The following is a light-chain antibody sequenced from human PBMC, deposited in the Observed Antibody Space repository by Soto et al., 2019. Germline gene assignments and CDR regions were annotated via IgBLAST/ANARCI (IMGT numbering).Light chain of an antibody. CDR3: SSYTSSSTPLYV. V-gene: IGLV2-14*01. Sequence: QSALTQPASVSGSPGQSITISCTGTSGDVGGYNYVSWYQQHPGKAPKLMIYDVSNRPSGVSNRFSGSKSGNTASLTISGLQAEDEADYYCSSYTSSSTPLYVFGTGTKVTVL. CDR2: DVS. CDR1: SGDVGGYNY. J-gene: IGLJ1*01.